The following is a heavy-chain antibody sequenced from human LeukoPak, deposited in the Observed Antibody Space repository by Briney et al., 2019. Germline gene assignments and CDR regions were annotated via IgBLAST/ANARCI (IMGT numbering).Heavy chain of an antibody. CDR1: GGSFSGYY. CDR3: ASSHTTTYYYYYYMDV. CDR2: INHSGST. Sequence: SETLSLTCAVYGGSFSGYYWSWIRQPPGKGLEWIGEINHSGSTNYNPSLKSRVTISVDTSKNQFSLKLSSVTAADTAVYYCASSHTTTYYYYYYMDVWGKGTTVTISS. J-gene: IGHJ6*03. D-gene: IGHD5-12*01. V-gene: IGHV4-34*01.